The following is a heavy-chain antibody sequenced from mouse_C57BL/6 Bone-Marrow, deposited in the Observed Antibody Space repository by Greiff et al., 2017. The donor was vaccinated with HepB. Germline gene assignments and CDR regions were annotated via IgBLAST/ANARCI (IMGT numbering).Heavy chain of an antibody. V-gene: IGHV1-55*01. CDR2: IYPGSGST. CDR1: GYTFTSNW. J-gene: IGHJ4*01. Sequence: QVQLQQPGAELVKPGASVKMSCKASGYTFTSNWITWVKQRPGQGLEWIGDIYPGSGSTNYNEKFKSKATLTVDTSSSTAYMQLSSLTSEDSAVYYCARDPLTYYAMDYWGQGTSVTVSS. CDR3: ARDPLTYYAMDY.